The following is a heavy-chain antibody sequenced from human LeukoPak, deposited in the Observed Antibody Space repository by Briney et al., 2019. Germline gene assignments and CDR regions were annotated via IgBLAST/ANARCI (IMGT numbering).Heavy chain of an antibody. D-gene: IGHD3-3*01. CDR2: INSDESTT. CDR1: GFTFSRYW. J-gene: IGHJ4*02. CDR3: ARGSGYSVFDY. Sequence: PGGSLRLSRAASGFTFSRYWMHWVRQAPGKGLVWVSRINSDESTTFYADSVKGRFTISRDNAKNTLYLQMNSLRAEDTAVYYCARGSGYSVFDYWGQGTLVTVSS. V-gene: IGHV3-74*01.